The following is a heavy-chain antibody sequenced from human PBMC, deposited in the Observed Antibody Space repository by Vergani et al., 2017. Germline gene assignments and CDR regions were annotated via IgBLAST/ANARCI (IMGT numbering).Heavy chain of an antibody. J-gene: IGHJ4*02. CDR2: INPHDGSA. V-gene: IGHV1-46*03. CDR3: ARKVNSHFDY. Sequence: QVQLVQSGAEVKKPGASVKVSCRASGYTFTSYYIYWLRQAPGQGLEWMAIINPHDGSANYAQKFQGRITITKDASTNTVYMEMSSLTSADTAVYYCARKVNSHFDYGGQGTLVTVSS. D-gene: IGHD5-24*01. CDR1: GYTFTSYY.